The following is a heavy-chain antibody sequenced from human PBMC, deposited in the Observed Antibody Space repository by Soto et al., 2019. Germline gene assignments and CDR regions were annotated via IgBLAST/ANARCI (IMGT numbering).Heavy chain of an antibody. CDR1: GFTFSSYG. CDR3: ARDLDYDFWSGPSYYYYYGMDV. CDR2: IWYDGSNK. D-gene: IGHD3-3*01. J-gene: IGHJ6*02. Sequence: QVQLVESGGGVVQPGRSLRLSCAASGFTFSSYGMHWVRQAPGKGLEWVAVIWYDGSNKYYADSVKGRFTISRDNSKNTLYLQMDSPRAEDTAVYYCARDLDYDFWSGPSYYYYYGMDVWGQGTTVTVSS. V-gene: IGHV3-33*01.